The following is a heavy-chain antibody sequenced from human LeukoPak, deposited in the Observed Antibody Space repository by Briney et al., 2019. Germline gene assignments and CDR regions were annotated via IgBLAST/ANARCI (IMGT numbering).Heavy chain of an antibody. CDR3: ASDPYYYDSSGYYSGYFQH. CDR1: GDSISSYY. V-gene: IGHV4-59*01. CDR2: IYYSGST. J-gene: IGHJ1*01. Sequence: SETLSLTCTVSGDSISSYYWSWIRQPPGKGLEWIGYIYYSGSTNYNPSLKSRVTISVDKSKNQFSLKLSSVTAADTAVYYCASDPYYYDSSGYYSGYFQHWGQGILVTVSS. D-gene: IGHD3-22*01.